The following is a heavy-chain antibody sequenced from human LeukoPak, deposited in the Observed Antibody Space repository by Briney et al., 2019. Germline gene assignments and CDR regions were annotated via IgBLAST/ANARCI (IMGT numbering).Heavy chain of an antibody. J-gene: IGHJ4*02. V-gene: IGHV4-59*08. CDR1: GGSISSYY. CDR2: IYYSGST. D-gene: IGHD3-3*02. Sequence: PSETLSLSCTVSGGSISSYYWSWIRQPPGKGLEWIGYIYYSGSTNYNPSLKSRVTISVDTSKNQFSLKLSSVTAADTAVYYCASLARSYPPGDYWGQGTLVTVSS. CDR3: ASLARSYPPGDY.